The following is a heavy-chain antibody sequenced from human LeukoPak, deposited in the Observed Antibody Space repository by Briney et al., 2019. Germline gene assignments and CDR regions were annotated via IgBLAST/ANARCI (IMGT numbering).Heavy chain of an antibody. CDR3: ATRGVCISGLSFYF. CDR1: GYIFTSYA. V-gene: IGHV1-3*01. Sequence: ASVKVSCKASGYIFTSYAMHWVRQAPGQRLEWMGWINADNGDTKYSEKFQGRVTITRETSATTAYMELSSLTSDDTAAYYCATRGVCISGLSFYFWGQGTPGLRLR. CDR2: INADNGDT. J-gene: IGHJ4*02. D-gene: IGHD6-19*01.